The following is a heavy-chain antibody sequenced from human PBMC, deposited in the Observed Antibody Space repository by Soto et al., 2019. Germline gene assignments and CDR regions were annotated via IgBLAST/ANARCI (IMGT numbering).Heavy chain of an antibody. D-gene: IGHD6-19*01. Sequence: GASVKVSCKASGYTFTSYYMHWVRQAPGQGLEWMGIINPSGGSTSYAQKFQGRVTMTRDTSTSTVYMELSSLRSEDTAVYYCARVSTVAGTKGVFQHWGQGTLVTVSS. J-gene: IGHJ1*01. V-gene: IGHV1-46*01. CDR3: ARVSTVAGTKGVFQH. CDR2: INPSGGST. CDR1: GYTFTSYY.